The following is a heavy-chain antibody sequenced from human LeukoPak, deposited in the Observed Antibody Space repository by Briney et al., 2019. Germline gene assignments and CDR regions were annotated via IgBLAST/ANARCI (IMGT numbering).Heavy chain of an antibody. J-gene: IGHJ5*01. CDR2: ISVSGRTT. D-gene: IGHD3-16*02. CDR1: GFTFNTYS. CDR3: TKAKFDYIWGDYQALSDS. V-gene: IGHV3-23*01. Sequence: PGGSLRLSCAASGFTFNTYSMNWVRQAPRKGLEWVAAISVSGRTTYYLDSVKGRFTISRDTSTNTLFLQMNTLRAEDTAIYYCTKAKFDYIWGDYQALSDSWGQGTLVTVSS.